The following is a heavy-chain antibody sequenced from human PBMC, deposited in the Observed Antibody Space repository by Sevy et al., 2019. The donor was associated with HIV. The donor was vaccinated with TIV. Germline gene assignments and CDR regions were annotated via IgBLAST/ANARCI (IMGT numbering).Heavy chain of an antibody. CDR1: GFTFNAYS. Sequence: GGSLRLSCAASGFTFNAYSMNWVRQAPGKGLEWVSSISSSGDHIYYADSVKGRFTVSRDNAKNSLYLQINSLRVEDTAVYYGSRDPRMYGDYLLAYFDYWGQGALVTVSS. CDR3: SRDPRMYGDYLLAYFDY. CDR2: ISSSGDHI. V-gene: IGHV3-21*01. D-gene: IGHD2-8*01. J-gene: IGHJ4*02.